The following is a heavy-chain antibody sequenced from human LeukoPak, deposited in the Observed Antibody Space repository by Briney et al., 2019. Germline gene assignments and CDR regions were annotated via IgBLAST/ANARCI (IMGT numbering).Heavy chain of an antibody. V-gene: IGHV4-30-4*01. J-gene: IGHJ4*02. CDR1: GESFSGYY. D-gene: IGHD3-10*01. CDR3: ARVPHTGGSGFDY. Sequence: SEILSLTCAVFGESFSGYYWSWIRQPPGKGLEWIGYIYYSGSTYYNPSLKSRVTISVDTSKNQFSLKLSSVTAADTAVYYCARVPHTGGSGFDYWGQGTLVTVSS. CDR2: IYYSGST.